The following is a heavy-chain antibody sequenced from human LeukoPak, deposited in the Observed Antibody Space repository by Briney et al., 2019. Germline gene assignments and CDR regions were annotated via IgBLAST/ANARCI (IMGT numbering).Heavy chain of an antibody. D-gene: IGHD3-22*01. J-gene: IGHJ3*01. Sequence: LSETLSLTCTVSGGSFTTHYWSWIRQPPGRGLEWIGYISYIGSTNHNPSLKSRVTISIDTSKNEVSLMLTSVTAADTAVYYCASDSISMNAFDAWGQGTMVTVSS. CDR1: GGSFTTHY. CDR3: ASDSISMNAFDA. V-gene: IGHV4-59*11. CDR2: ISYIGST.